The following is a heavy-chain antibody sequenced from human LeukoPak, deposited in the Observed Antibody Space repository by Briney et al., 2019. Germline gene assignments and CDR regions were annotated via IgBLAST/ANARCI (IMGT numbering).Heavy chain of an antibody. V-gene: IGHV4-59*11. D-gene: IGHD3-22*01. CDR1: GGSISSHY. CDR3: ARRPRDYYDSSGYYPD. CDR2: IYYSGST. Sequence: PSETLSLTCTVSGGSISSHYWSWIRQPPGKGLEWIGYIYYSGSTNYNPSLKSRVTISVDTSKNQFSLKLSSVTAADTAVYYCARRPRDYYDSSGYYPDWGQGTLVNVSS. J-gene: IGHJ4*02.